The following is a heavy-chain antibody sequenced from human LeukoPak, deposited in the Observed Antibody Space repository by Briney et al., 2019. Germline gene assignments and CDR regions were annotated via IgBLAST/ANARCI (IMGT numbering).Heavy chain of an antibody. CDR2: IDHRGTA. D-gene: IGHD3-3*01. CDR3: AVGITILGVAASFDS. CDR1: GASYNAYY. V-gene: IGHV4-34*01. Sequence: SETLSLTCAVYGASYNAYYWSWVRQPPGKGLEWIGDIDHRGTATYNPSLKSRLTISADASKNQFSLKLNSVTDADTAVYYCAVGITILGVAASFDSWGQGNLVIVSS. J-gene: IGHJ4*02.